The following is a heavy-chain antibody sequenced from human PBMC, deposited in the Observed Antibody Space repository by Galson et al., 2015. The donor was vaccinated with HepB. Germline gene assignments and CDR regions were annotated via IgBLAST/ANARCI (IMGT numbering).Heavy chain of an antibody. CDR3: ARGWGARAYYGMDV. J-gene: IGHJ6*02. CDR2: INPSGGST. V-gene: IGHV1-46*01. Sequence: SVKVSCKASGYTFTSYYIHWVRQAPGQGLEWMGIINPSGGSTSYTQKFQGRVTMTRDTSTSTIYVELSSLRSEDTAVYYCARGWGARAYYGMDVWGQGTTVTVSS. CDR1: GYTFTSYY. D-gene: IGHD3-16*01.